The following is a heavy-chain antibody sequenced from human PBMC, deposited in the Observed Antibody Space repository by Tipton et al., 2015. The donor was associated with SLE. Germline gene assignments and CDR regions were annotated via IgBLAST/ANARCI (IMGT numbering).Heavy chain of an antibody. CDR2: IYHSGST. J-gene: IGHJ5*02. V-gene: IGHV4-38-2*02. Sequence: TLSLTCTVSGYSISSGYYWGWIRQPPGKGLEWIGSIYHSGSTYYNPSLKSRVTISVDTSKNQFSLKLSSVTAADTAVYYCARGTAVAGTGDWFDPWGQGTLVTVSS. CDR1: GYSISSGYY. CDR3: ARGTAVAGTGDWFDP. D-gene: IGHD6-19*01.